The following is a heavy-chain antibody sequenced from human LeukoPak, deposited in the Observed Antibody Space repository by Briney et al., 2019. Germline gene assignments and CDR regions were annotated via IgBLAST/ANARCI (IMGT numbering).Heavy chain of an antibody. CDR2: IYTSGTT. J-gene: IGHJ4*02. V-gene: IGHV4-59*10. D-gene: IGHD2-2*01. CDR3: ARLQLLISSFDY. Sequence: SETLSLTCAVYGGSFSSYYWSWIRQPAGKGLEWIGRIYTSGTTYYNPSLKSRVTISVDTSKNQLSLKLSSVTAADTAVYYCARLQLLISSFDYWGQGTLVTVSS. CDR1: GGSFSSYY.